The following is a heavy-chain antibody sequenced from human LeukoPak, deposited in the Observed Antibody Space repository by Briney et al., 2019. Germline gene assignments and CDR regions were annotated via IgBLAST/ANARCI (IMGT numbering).Heavy chain of an antibody. J-gene: IGHJ4*02. V-gene: IGHV5-51*01. Sequence: GESLKISCKGSGYSFTTYWIVWVRQMPGKGLEWMGIIYPGDYDTRYSPSLQGHVTISADKSINTAYLRWSSLKASDSAIYYCARLSIVGATLNFFDYWGQGTLVTVSS. D-gene: IGHD1-26*01. CDR2: IYPGDYDT. CDR1: GYSFTTYW. CDR3: ARLSIVGATLNFFDY.